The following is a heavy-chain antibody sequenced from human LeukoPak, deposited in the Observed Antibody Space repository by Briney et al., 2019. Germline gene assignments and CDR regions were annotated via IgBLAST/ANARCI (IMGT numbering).Heavy chain of an antibody. CDR3: ASALYGDYADY. Sequence: PSETLSLTCTVSGGSIRSGDYCWSWIRQPPGKGLEWIGYIYSSGSAYYNPSLKSRVFISVDASKNQFSLKLTSVTAADTAVYYCASALYGDYADYWGQGTLVTVSS. V-gene: IGHV4-30-4*08. CDR1: GGSIRSGDYC. D-gene: IGHD4-17*01. J-gene: IGHJ4*02. CDR2: IYSSGSA.